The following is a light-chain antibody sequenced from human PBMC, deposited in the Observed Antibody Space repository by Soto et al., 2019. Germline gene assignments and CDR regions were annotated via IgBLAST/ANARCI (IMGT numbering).Light chain of an antibody. Sequence: QSALTQPASVSGSPGQSITISCTGTNGDVGSYDLVSWHQRYPGEAPKLIIYEVNKRPSGISNRFSGSKSGNTASLTISGLQAEDEAEYDCCSYAGSNSLIFGGGTKVTVL. CDR2: EVN. CDR1: NGDVGSYDL. V-gene: IGLV2-23*02. J-gene: IGLJ2*01. CDR3: CSYAGSNSLI.